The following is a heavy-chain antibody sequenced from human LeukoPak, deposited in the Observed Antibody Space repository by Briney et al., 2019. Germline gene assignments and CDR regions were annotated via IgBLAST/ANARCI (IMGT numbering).Heavy chain of an antibody. CDR2: MNPNSGNT. J-gene: IGHJ4*02. CDR3: ARCKGKSGSPSDY. D-gene: IGHD3-10*01. V-gene: IGHV1-8*01. CDR1: GYTFTSYD. Sequence: ASVKVSCKASGYTFTSYDINWVRQAAGQGLEWMGWMNPNSGNTGYAQKFQGRVTMTRSTSISTVYMELSSLRSEDTAVYYCARCKGKSGSPSDYWGQGTLVTVSS.